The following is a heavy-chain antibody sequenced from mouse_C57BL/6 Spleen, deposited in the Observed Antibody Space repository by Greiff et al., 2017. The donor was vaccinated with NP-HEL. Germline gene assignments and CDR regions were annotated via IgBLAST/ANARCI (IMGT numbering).Heavy chain of an antibody. CDR3: ARGGCMSAMDY. CDR1: GYAFSSYW. V-gene: IGHV1-80*01. J-gene: IGHJ4*01. CDR2: IYPGDGDT. Sequence: VKVVESGAELVKPGASVKISCKASGYAFSSYWMNWVKQRPGKGLEWIGQIYPGDGDTNYNGKFKGKATLTADKSSSTAYMQLSSLTSEDSAVYFCARGGCMSAMDYWGQGTSVTVSS.